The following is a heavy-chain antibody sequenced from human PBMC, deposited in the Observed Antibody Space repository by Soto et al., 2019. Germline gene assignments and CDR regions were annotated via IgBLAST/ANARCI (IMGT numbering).Heavy chain of an antibody. CDR2: IIPIFGTA. J-gene: IGHJ5*02. D-gene: IGHD6-13*01. Sequence: SVKVSCKGSGGTFSSYAISWVRQAPGQGLEWMGGIIPIFGTANYAQKFQGRVTITADESTSTAYMELSSLRSEDTAVYYCARDAASTSAYSSSSYWFHPWGQGPLVTVSA. CDR3: ARDAASTSAYSSSSYWFHP. CDR1: GGTFSSYA. V-gene: IGHV1-69*13.